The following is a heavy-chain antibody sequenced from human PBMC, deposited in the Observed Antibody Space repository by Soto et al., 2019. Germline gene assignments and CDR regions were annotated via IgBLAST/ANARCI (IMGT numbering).Heavy chain of an antibody. Sequence: EVQLLESGGGLVQPGGSLRLSCAGYGFTFRSFALSWVRQAPGKGLEWVSVISGSGDNSYYADSVKGRFTISRDNSKNTLHLQMNSLRAEDTAVYYCAKGSIVATITGYFDYWGQGTLVTVSS. CDR3: AKGSIVATITGYFDY. CDR2: ISGSGDNS. V-gene: IGHV3-23*01. CDR1: GFTFRSFA. J-gene: IGHJ4*02. D-gene: IGHD5-12*01.